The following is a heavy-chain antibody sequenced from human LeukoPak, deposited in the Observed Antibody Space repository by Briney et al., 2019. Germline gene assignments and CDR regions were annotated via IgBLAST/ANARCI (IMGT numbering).Heavy chain of an antibody. CDR1: GFTFSSYG. CDR3: TRVVSLPWGVHFWYFDY. V-gene: IGHV3-30*02. Sequence: PGGSLRLSCAASGFTFSSYGMHWVRQAPGKGQEWVAFIRYDGSNKYYADSVKGRFTISRDNAKNSLYLQMNGLRAEDAAVYYCTRVVSLPWGVHFWYFDYWGQGTLVTVSS. J-gene: IGHJ4*02. CDR2: IRYDGSNK. D-gene: IGHD3-10*01.